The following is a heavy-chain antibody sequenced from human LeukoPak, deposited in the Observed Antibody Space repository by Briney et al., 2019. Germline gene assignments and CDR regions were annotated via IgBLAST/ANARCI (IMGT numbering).Heavy chain of an antibody. V-gene: IGHV1-46*01. D-gene: IGHD3-10*01. CDR2: INPSGGSK. CDR3: ARDIGYGSGSYSALVFDY. J-gene: IGHJ4*02. CDR1: GYTFTSYY. Sequence: GASVKVSCKASGYTFTSYYMHWLRQAPGQRLEWMGIINPSGGSKSYAQKFQGRVTMTRDTSTSAVYMDLSSLRSEDTAVYYGARDIGYGSGSYSALVFDYWGQGTLVTVSS.